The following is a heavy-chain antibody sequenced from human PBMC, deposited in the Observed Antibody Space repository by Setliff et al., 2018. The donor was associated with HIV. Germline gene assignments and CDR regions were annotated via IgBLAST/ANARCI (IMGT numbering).Heavy chain of an antibody. CDR3: AKESRLLDGGSYTFDN. CDR2: NKGKAEGETI. V-gene: IGHV3-15*01. D-gene: IGHD1-26*01. J-gene: IGHJ4*02. CDR1: GSMFTYAW. Sequence: GGSLRLSCAASGSMFTYAWLSWVRQAPGKGLGWVGRNKGKAEGETIDYATPVKGRFIITRDYSENTLFLQMHDLKIEDTGVYYCAKESRLLDGGSYTFDNWGQGTLVTVSS.